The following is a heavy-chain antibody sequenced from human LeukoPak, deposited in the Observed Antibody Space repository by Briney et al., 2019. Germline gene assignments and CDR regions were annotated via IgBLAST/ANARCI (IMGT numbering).Heavy chain of an antibody. D-gene: IGHD2/OR15-2a*01. V-gene: IGHV4-59*01. Sequence: SETLSLTCTVSGGSISTYSWSWIRQPPGEGLEWIGYVYYSGTTTYNPSLQSRVIISVDRSNNQFSLKLNSVTAADAAVYYCARDSKIFTIDAFDIWGQGTMITVSS. CDR3: ARDSKIFTIDAFDI. CDR1: GGSISTYS. J-gene: IGHJ3*02. CDR2: VYYSGTT.